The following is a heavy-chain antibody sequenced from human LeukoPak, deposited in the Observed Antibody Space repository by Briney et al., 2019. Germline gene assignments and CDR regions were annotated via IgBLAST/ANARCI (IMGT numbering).Heavy chain of an antibody. D-gene: IGHD3-10*01. CDR3: ARGRGAADY. Sequence: SGTLSLTCAVSGGSISSRNWWGWVRQPPGKGLEWIGEISRTGNIDYDPSVRSRATITLDKSKGQFSLRLTSLTSADTAVYYCARGRGAADYWGQGILVIVSS. CDR1: GGSISSRNW. V-gene: IGHV4-4*02. J-gene: IGHJ4*02. CDR2: ISRTGNI.